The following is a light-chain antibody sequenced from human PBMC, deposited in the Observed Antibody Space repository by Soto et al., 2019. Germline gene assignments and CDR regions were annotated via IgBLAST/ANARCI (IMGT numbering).Light chain of an antibody. J-gene: IGKJ1*01. CDR1: QTVSSW. CDR2: DVS. Sequence: DIQMTQSPSTLSASVGDRVTITCRASQTVSSWLAWYQQKPGKAPKLLIYDVSSLESGVPSRFSGSGSGTEFTPTISSLQPDDFATYYCQQYYSYSRTFGQGTKVEVK. CDR3: QQYYSYSRT. V-gene: IGKV1-5*01.